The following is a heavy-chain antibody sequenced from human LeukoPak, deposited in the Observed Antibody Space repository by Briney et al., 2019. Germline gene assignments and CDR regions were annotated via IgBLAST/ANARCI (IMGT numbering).Heavy chain of an antibody. CDR2: ISASGGST. CDR1: GFTFSSYA. D-gene: IGHD3-3*01. J-gene: IGHJ4*02. Sequence: GGSLRLSCAASGFTFSSYAMNWVRQAPGKGLEWVSAISASGGSTYYADSAKGRFTISRDNSKNTLYLQMNSLRAEDTAVYYCAKEAYDYCSGYLPLPLYYFDYWGQGTLVTVSS. V-gene: IGHV3-23*01. CDR3: AKEAYDYCSGYLPLPLYYFDY.